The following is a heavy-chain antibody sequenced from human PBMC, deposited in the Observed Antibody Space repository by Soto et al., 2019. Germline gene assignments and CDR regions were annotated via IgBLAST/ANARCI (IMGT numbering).Heavy chain of an antibody. V-gene: IGHV3-74*01. Sequence: GGSLRLSCAASGFTFSSYWMHWVRQAPGKGLVWVSRINSDGSSTSYADSVKGRFTIPRDNAKNTLYLQMNSLRAEDTAVYYCAKDQVVVVPAAIPHDAFDIWGQGTMVTVSS. D-gene: IGHD2-2*01. J-gene: IGHJ3*02. CDR1: GFTFSSYW. CDR3: AKDQVVVVPAAIPHDAFDI. CDR2: INSDGSST.